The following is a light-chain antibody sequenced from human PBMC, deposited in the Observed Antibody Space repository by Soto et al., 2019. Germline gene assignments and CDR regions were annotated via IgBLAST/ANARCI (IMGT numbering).Light chain of an antibody. V-gene: IGLV2-14*01. Sequence: QSALTQPASVSGSPGQSITISCTGTSRDVGGFNFVSWYQHHQGKAPKLIIYEVSDRPSGVSSRSSGSKSGNTASLTISGLQTEDEADYYCSSYTISGTLVFGTGTKVTVL. CDR1: SRDVGGFNF. CDR2: EVS. J-gene: IGLJ1*01. CDR3: SSYTISGTLV.